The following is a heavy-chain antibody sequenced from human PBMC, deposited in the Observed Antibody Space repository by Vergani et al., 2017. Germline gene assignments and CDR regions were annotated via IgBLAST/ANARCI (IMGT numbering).Heavy chain of an antibody. CDR2: ISGSGGST. V-gene: IGHV3-23*01. D-gene: IGHD3-10*01. CDR3: ANEGARDGSGSYYKGDY. J-gene: IGHJ4*02. Sequence: EVQLLESGGGLVQPGGSLRLSCAASGFTFSSYAMSWVRQAPGKGLEWVSAISGSGGSTYYADSVKGRFTIARENSKNTLYLQMNSLRAEETAVYYCANEGARDGSGSYYKGDYWGQGTLVTVSS. CDR1: GFTFSSYA.